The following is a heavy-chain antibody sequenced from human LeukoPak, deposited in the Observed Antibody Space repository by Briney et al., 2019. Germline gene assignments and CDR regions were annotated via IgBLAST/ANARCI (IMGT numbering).Heavy chain of an antibody. V-gene: IGHV1-69*13. Sequence: SVKVSCKASGGTFSSYAISWVRQAPGQGLEWMGGIIPIFGTANYAQKFQGRVTITADESTSTAYMELSSLRSEDTAVYYCARAGEPYTYYDSSGYLDYWGQGTLVTVSS. CDR2: IIPIFGTA. CDR1: GGTFSSYA. J-gene: IGHJ4*02. D-gene: IGHD3-22*01. CDR3: ARAGEPYTYYDSSGYLDY.